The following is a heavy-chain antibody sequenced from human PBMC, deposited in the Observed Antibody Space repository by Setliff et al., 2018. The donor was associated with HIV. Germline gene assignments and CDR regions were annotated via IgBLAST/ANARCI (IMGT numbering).Heavy chain of an antibody. CDR1: GGTFSNYV. D-gene: IGHD3-3*02. V-gene: IGHV1-69*05. J-gene: IGHJ6*02. Sequence: ASVKVSCKASGGTFSNYVISWVRQAPGQGLEWMGGIITNFGTSNYAQKFQGRVTLTTDESTSTAYMELSSLRSGDTAVYYCARDRDHFYGGMDVWGPGTTVTVSS. CDR2: IITNFGTS. CDR3: ARDRDHFYGGMDV.